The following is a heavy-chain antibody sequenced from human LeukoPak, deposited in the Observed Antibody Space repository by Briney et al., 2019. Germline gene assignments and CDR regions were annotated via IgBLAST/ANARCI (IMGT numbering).Heavy chain of an antibody. J-gene: IGHJ5*02. D-gene: IGHD2-15*01. CDR3: ARENGEVAAILNWFDP. CDR2: ISAYNGNT. Sequence: ASVKVSCKASGYTFTSYGISWVRQAPGQGLEWMGWISAYNGNTNYAQKLQGRVTMTTDTSTGTAYMELRSLRSDDTAVYYCARENGEVAAILNWFDPWGQGTLVTVSS. V-gene: IGHV1-18*01. CDR1: GYTFTSYG.